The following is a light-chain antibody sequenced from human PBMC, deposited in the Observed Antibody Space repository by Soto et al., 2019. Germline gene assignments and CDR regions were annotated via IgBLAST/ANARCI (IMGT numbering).Light chain of an antibody. CDR1: QSISSW. CDR2: KAS. V-gene: IGKV1-5*03. J-gene: IGKJ1*01. CDR3: QQYETFSGT. Sequence: DIQMTQSPSTLSASVGDRVTITCRASQSISSWLAWYQQKPGKAPKVLIYKASTLKSGVPSRFSGSGSGTKFTLTIASLQPDDFATYYCQQYETFSGTFGPGTKVDTK.